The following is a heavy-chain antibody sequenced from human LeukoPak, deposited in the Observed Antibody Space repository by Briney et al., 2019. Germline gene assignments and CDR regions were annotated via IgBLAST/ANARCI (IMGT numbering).Heavy chain of an antibody. CDR3: TRGSSGRRDN. V-gene: IGHV1-8*01. D-gene: IGHD6-19*01. J-gene: IGHJ4*02. CDR2: MNPNSGNT. CDR1: GYTFTSCD. Sequence: ASVKVSCKASGYTFTSCDINWVRQATGQGLEWMGWMNPNSGNTGYGQSFQGRITVTRDISIGTACMELSNLTSEDTAIYYCTRGSSGRRDNWGQGTLVTVSA.